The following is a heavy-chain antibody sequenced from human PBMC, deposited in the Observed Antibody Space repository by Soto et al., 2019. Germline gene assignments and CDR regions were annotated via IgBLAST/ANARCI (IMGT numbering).Heavy chain of an antibody. D-gene: IGHD3-16*02. CDR2: ISAYNGNT. Sequence: QVQLVQSGAEVKKPGASVKVSCKASGYTFTSNGISWVRQAPGQGLEWMGWISAYNGNTNYAQKLQGRVTMTTDTFTSTAYMELRSLRSDDTAVYYCARLIMITFGGVIALLGYFDYWGQGTLVTVSS. CDR3: ARLIMITFGGVIALLGYFDY. CDR1: GYTFTSNG. V-gene: IGHV1-18*01. J-gene: IGHJ4*02.